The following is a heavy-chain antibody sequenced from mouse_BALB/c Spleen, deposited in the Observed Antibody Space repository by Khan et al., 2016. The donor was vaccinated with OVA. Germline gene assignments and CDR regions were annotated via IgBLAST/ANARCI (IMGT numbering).Heavy chain of an antibody. CDR2: IYPGNTDT. CDR1: GYTFTSYW. J-gene: IGHJ3*01. V-gene: IGHV1-5*01. Sequence: EVQLQQSGTVLARPGASVKMSCKASGYTFTSYWIHWIKQRPGQGLEWIGDIYPGNTDTNYNQKFKGKAKLTAVTSTSTAYMELSSLTNEDSAVDSCTRRNWDVAWFAYWGQGTLVTVSA. CDR3: TRRNWDVAWFAY. D-gene: IGHD4-1*01.